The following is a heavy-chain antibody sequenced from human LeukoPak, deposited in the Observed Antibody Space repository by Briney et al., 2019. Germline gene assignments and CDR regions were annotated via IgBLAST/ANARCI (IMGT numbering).Heavy chain of an antibody. D-gene: IGHD6-6*01. J-gene: IGHJ4*02. Sequence: ASVKVSCKASSYTFTSYGVTWVRQAPGQGLEWMGWISAYNDNTYYAQNLQDRVTMTTDTSTSTAYMELRSLRSDDTAVYYCARYSWSSSSSVDYWGQGTLVTVSS. V-gene: IGHV1-18*01. CDR2: ISAYNDNT. CDR3: ARYSWSSSSSVDY. CDR1: SYTFTSYG.